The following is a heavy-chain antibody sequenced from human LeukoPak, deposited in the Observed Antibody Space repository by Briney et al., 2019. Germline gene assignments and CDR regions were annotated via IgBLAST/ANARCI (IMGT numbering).Heavy chain of an antibody. D-gene: IGHD6-19*01. Sequence: SETLSLTCTVSGGXFSSSSYYWGWIRQPPGKGLEGIGSIYYSGSTYYNPSLKSRVTISVDTSKNQFSLKLSSVTAADTAVYYCARNFRDSSGSLIDYWGQGTLVTVSS. CDR3: ARNFRDSSGSLIDY. CDR1: GGXFSSSSYY. J-gene: IGHJ4*02. V-gene: IGHV4-39*01. CDR2: IYYSGST.